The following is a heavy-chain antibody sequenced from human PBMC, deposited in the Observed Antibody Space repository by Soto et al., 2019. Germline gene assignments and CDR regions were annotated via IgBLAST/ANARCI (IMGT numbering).Heavy chain of an antibody. CDR1: GFTFASYA. V-gene: IGHV3-23*01. J-gene: IGHJ5*02. D-gene: IGHD6-19*01. CDR2: IDASGSRT. Sequence: PGGSLRLSCAASGFTFASYAMAWVRQAPGKGVEWVSGIDASGSRTYYADSVKGRFTISRDNSRNTLFLQMDNLRGEDTAIYYCAKESEIQRITEAGACLDPWGQGTLVTVSS. CDR3: AKESEIQRITEAGACLDP.